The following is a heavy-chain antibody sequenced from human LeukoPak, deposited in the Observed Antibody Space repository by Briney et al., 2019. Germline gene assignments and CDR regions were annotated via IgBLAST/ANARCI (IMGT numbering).Heavy chain of an antibody. Sequence: GGSLRLSCAASGFNFNNYWMSWLRQAPGKGLEWVANIKDDGSEEYYVDSVKGRFTISRDNAKNSLYLQMNSLRAEDTAVYYCASFSSGGYWGQGTLVTVSS. V-gene: IGHV3-7*01. CDR3: ASFSSGGY. J-gene: IGHJ4*02. CDR1: GFNFNNYW. CDR2: IKDDGSEE. D-gene: IGHD3-16*01.